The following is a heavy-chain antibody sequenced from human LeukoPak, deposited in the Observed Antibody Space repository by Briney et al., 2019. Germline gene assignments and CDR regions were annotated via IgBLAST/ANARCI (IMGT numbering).Heavy chain of an antibody. CDR2: IYNGGST. Sequence: GGSLRLSCAASGFTVSSNYMSWVRQAPGKGLEWVSVIYNGGSTYYADSVKGRFTISRDNSKNTLYLQMNSLRAEDTAVYYCARNAYYGSGSQVYYYGMDVWGQGTTVTVSS. V-gene: IGHV3-66*02. CDR1: GFTVSSNY. CDR3: ARNAYYGSGSQVYYYGMDV. J-gene: IGHJ6*02. D-gene: IGHD3-10*01.